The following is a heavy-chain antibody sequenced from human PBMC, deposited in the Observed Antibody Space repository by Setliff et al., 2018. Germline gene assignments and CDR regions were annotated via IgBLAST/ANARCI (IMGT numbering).Heavy chain of an antibody. CDR1: GYSISSGYI. Sequence: ASETLSLTCTVSGYSISSGYIWGWIRQPPGKGLEWVGNIGHTGSINYNPSLKSRLTISRDTSKNQVSLKLNSVTATDTAVYYCARDLGHGGDSDYWGQGILSPSPQ. J-gene: IGHJ4*02. V-gene: IGHV4-38-2*02. CDR3: ARDLGHGGDSDY. CDR2: IGHTGSI. D-gene: IGHD2-21*02.